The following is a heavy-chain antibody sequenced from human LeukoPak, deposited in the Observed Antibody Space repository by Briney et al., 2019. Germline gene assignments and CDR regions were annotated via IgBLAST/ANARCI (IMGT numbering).Heavy chain of an antibody. D-gene: IGHD1-1*01. CDR2: ISWNSGSI. CDR3: AKAGPGDVFDI. Sequence: GGSLRLSCAASGFTFDDYTMHWVRQAPGKGLEWVSGISWNSGSIGYADSVKGRFTISRDNAKNSLYLQMNSLRAEDTALYYCAKAGPGDVFDIWGQGTMVTVSS. CDR1: GFTFDDYT. V-gene: IGHV3-9*01. J-gene: IGHJ3*02.